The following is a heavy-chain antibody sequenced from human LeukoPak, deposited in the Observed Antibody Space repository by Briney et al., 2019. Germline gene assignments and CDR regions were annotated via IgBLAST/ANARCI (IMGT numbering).Heavy chain of an antibody. D-gene: IGHD6-13*01. CDR1: GGSIRSGDSY. CDR3: AREVLKGSSWYYFDY. V-gene: IGHV4-30-4*08. CDR2: IYYSGST. Sequence: SQTLSLTCTVSGGSIRSGDSYWSWIRQPPGKGLEWIGYIYYSGSTYYNPSLKSRVTISVDTSKNQFSLKLSSVTAADTAVYYCAREVLKGSSWYYFDYWGQGTLVTVSS. J-gene: IGHJ4*02.